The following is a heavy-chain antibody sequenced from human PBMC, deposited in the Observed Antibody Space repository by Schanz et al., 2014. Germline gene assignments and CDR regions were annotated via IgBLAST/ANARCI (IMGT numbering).Heavy chain of an antibody. CDR2: IYYSGNT. V-gene: IGHV4-39*01. CDR3: ARHHDFWSGPDGRYLDL. D-gene: IGHD3-3*01. J-gene: IGHJ4*02. CDR1: GGSFSSGPFY. Sequence: QLQLQESGPGLVRPSETLSLTCTVYGGSFSSGPFYWGWIRQPPGKGLEWIGSIYYSGNTYYNPSPEVRVPVSMNTARTQFSLTLTSVTAADTAVYYCARHHDFWSGPDGRYLDLWGQGTLVTVSS.